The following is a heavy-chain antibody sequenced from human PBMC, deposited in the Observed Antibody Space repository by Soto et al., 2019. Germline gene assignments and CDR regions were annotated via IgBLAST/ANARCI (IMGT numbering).Heavy chain of an antibody. J-gene: IGHJ3*02. Sequence: PSQTLSLTCAISGDSVSSNSAAWNWIRQSPSRGLEWLGRTYYRSKWYNDYAVSVKSRITINPDTSKNQSSLQLNSVTPEDTAVYYCARDRFLKNILVVPAAIDAFDIWGQGTIVTVS. V-gene: IGHV6-1*01. CDR2: TYYRSKWYN. CDR3: ARDRFLKNILVVPAAIDAFDI. CDR1: GDSVSSNSAA. D-gene: IGHD2-2*01.